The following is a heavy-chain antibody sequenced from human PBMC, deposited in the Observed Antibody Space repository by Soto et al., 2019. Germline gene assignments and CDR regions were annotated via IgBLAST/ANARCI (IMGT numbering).Heavy chain of an antibody. CDR2: IDWDDDK. V-gene: IGHV2-70*01. CDR1: GFSLSTSGMC. CDR3: ARIDNSNYLGPGGMDV. D-gene: IGHD1-7*01. J-gene: IGHJ6*02. Sequence: VSGPTLVNPTQTLTLTCTFSGFSLSTSGMCVSWIRQPPGKALEWLALIDWDDDKYYSTSLKTRLTISKDTSKNQVVLTMTNMDPVDTATYYCARIDNSNYLGPGGMDVWGQGTTVTVSS.